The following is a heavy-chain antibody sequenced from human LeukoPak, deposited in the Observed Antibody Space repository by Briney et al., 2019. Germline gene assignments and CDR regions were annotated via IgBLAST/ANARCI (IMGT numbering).Heavy chain of an antibody. Sequence: SETLSLTCTVSGGSISSGDYYWSWIRQPPGKGLVWIGYIYYSGSTYYNPSLKSRVTISVDTSKNQFSLKLSSVTAADTAVYYCARSQLQGGWFDPWGQGTLVTVSS. CDR2: IYYSGST. CDR1: GGSISSGDYY. J-gene: IGHJ5*02. V-gene: IGHV4-30-4*01. CDR3: ARSQLQGGWFDP. D-gene: IGHD2-2*01.